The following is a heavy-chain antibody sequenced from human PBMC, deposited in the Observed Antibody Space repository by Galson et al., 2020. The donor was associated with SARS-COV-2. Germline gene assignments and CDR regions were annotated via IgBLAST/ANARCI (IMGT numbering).Heavy chain of an antibody. CDR2: ISSNSEYI. V-gene: IGHV3-21*06. Sequence: GGSLRLSCAVSGFIFNSYPMTWVRQAPGKGPEWVSSISSNSEYIYYVDSLKGRFTISRDNAKNSLYLQMNSLRAEDTAVYYCAREASWAKLGMDVWGQGTTVTVSS. J-gene: IGHJ6*02. CDR1: GFIFNSYP. CDR3: AREASWAKLGMDV. D-gene: IGHD1-26*01.